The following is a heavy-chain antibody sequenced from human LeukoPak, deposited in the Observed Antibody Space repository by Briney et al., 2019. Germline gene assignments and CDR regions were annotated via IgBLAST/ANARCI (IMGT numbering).Heavy chain of an antibody. J-gene: IGHJ4*02. V-gene: IGHV1-69*06. CDR3: AGGSTSSAFDY. CDR1: GGTFSSYA. D-gene: IGHD2-2*01. Sequence: SVKVSCKASGGTFSSYAISWVREAPGHGLEWMGGIIPIFGTANYAQKFQGRVTITADKSTSTAYMELSSLRSEDTAVYYCAGGSTSSAFDYWGQGTLVTVSS. CDR2: IIPIFGTA.